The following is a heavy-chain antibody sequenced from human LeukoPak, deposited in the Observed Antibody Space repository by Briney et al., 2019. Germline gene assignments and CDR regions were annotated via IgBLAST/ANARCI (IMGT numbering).Heavy chain of an antibody. CDR2: IYYSGST. CDR3: ARYVGGGLLPDY. Sequence: SETLSLTCTVSGGSISSSSYYWGWIRQPPGKGLEWIGSIYYSGSTYYNPSLKSRVTISVDTSKNQFSLKLSSVTAADTAVYYCARYVGGGLLPDYWGQGTLVTVSS. CDR1: GGSISSSSYY. J-gene: IGHJ4*02. V-gene: IGHV4-39*07. D-gene: IGHD3-22*01.